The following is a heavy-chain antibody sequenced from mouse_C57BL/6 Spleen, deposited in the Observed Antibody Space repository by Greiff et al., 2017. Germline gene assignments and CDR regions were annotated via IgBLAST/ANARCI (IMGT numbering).Heavy chain of an antibody. D-gene: IGHD2-4*01. CDR1: GYAFSSSW. CDR2: IYPGDGDT. V-gene: IGHV1-82*01. CDR3: ARKGYDYAWFAY. Sequence: VKLQESGPELVKPGASVKISCKASGYAFSSSWMNWLKQRPGKGLEWIGRIYPGDGDTNYNGKFKGKATLTADKSSSTAYMQLSSLTSEDSAVYFCARKGYDYAWFAYWGQGTLVTVSA. J-gene: IGHJ3*01.